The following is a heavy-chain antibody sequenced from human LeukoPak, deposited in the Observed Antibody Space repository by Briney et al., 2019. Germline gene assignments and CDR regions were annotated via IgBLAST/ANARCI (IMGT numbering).Heavy chain of an antibody. V-gene: IGHV4-34*01. CDR1: GGSFSGYY. D-gene: IGHD6-19*01. J-gene: IGHJ4*02. Sequence: AETLSLTCAVYGGSFSGYYWSWIRQPPGKGLEWIGEINHSGSTNYNPALKSRVTTSVDTSKNQFSLKLSSVTAADTAVYYCARGSLSIAVALDCWGQGTLVTVSS. CDR3: ARGSLSIAVALDC. CDR2: INHSGST.